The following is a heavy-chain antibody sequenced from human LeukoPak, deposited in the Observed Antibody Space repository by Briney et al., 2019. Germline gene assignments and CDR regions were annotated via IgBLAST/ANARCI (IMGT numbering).Heavy chain of an antibody. CDR3: ARDLTPSRSSAWYDAFDV. V-gene: IGHV3-7*01. Sequence: AGGSLRLSCAASGFTFSNFWMTWVRQAPGKGLEWVANIKQDGSVKHDVVSVKGRFSISRDNAKNSLYLQMNSLSVEDTAIYYCARDLTPSRSSAWYDAFDVWGPGTMVTVSS. CDR2: IKQDGSVK. CDR1: GFTFSNFW. J-gene: IGHJ3*01. D-gene: IGHD6-19*01.